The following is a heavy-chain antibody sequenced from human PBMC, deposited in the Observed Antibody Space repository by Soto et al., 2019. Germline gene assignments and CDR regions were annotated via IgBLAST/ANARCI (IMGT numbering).Heavy chain of an antibody. D-gene: IGHD6-19*01. Sequence: DVQLLESGGGLVQPGGSLRLSCVVSGFTFSSYAMSWVRQAPGKGLEWVSSISGSGGNIYYADSVKGRFTISRDNSKNRLHLQMNSLRAEDTAVYYCAKPASGWYPKLMNGVDVWGQGTTVTVSS. CDR3: AKPASGWYPKLMNGVDV. CDR1: GFTFSSYA. V-gene: IGHV3-23*01. J-gene: IGHJ6*02. CDR2: ISGSGGNI.